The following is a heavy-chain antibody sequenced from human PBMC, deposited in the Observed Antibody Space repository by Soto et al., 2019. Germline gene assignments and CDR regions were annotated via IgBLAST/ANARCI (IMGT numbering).Heavy chain of an antibody. J-gene: IGHJ4*02. Sequence: SETLSLTCTVSGGSISSADYYWSWIRQPPGKGLEWIGYFHSSGATYKDPSLKSRVTISVDTSKNQISLKLSSVTAADTAVYYCARADVGMGTAMVNFDYWGQGTLVTVSS. D-gene: IGHD5-18*01. CDR2: FHSSGAT. CDR3: ARADVGMGTAMVNFDY. V-gene: IGHV4-30-4*02. CDR1: GGSISSADYY.